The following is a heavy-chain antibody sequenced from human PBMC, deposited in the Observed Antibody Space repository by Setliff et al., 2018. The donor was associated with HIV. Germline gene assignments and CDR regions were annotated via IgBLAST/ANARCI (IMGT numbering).Heavy chain of an antibody. CDR3: AIGGGDGHPTWVY. CDR2: ISAGGHQT. D-gene: IGHD3-16*01. Sequence: ASVKVSCKASGYSFSTYSLHWVRQAPGQGLEWVGWISAGGHQTKYSEKFQDRVTITTDTSASTAYLQLSALRSEDTAVFYCAIGGGDGHPTWVYWGLGTLVTSP. J-gene: IGHJ4*02. V-gene: IGHV1-3*01. CDR1: GYSFSTYS.